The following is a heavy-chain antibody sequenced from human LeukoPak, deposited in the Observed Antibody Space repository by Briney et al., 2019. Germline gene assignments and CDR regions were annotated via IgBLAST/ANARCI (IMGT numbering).Heavy chain of an antibody. Sequence: AGGSLRLSCAASGFMFSNYWMSWVRQAPGKGLEWVANIKVDGSEKYYVDSVKGRFTISRDNAKNSLYLQLNSLRAEDTAVYYCARGNGYNNDPFDYWGQGTLVTVSS. CDR1: GFMFSNYW. J-gene: IGHJ4*02. V-gene: IGHV3-7*03. CDR2: IKVDGSEK. D-gene: IGHD5-24*01. CDR3: ARGNGYNNDPFDY.